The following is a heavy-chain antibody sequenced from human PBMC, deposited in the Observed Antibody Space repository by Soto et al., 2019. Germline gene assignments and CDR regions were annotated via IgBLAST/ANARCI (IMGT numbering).Heavy chain of an antibody. CDR3: ARETTYAYYYMDV. CDR2: ISSSSSTI. CDR1: GFTFSSYS. D-gene: IGHD3-16*01. Sequence: GGSLRLSCAASGFTFSSYSMNWVRQAPGKGLEWVSYISSSSSTIYYADSVKGRFTISRGNAKNSLYLQMNSLRAEDTAVYYCARETTYAYYYMDVWGKGTTVTVSS. J-gene: IGHJ6*03. V-gene: IGHV3-48*01.